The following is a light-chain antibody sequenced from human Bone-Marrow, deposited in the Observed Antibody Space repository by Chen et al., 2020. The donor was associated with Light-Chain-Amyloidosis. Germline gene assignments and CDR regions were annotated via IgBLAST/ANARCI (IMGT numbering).Light chain of an antibody. CDR1: DLPTKY. Sequence: SYELTQPPSVSVSPGQTARITCSGDDLPTKYAYWYQQKPGQAPVLVIHRDTERPSGISERFSVSSSGTTATLTISGIQAEAEADYHCQSADSSGTYEGIFGGGTKLTVL. V-gene: IGLV3-25*03. CDR2: RDT. J-gene: IGLJ2*01. CDR3: QSADSSGTYEGI.